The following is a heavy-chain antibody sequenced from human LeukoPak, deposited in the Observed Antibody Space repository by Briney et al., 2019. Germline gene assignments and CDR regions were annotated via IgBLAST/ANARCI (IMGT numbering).Heavy chain of an antibody. D-gene: IGHD4/OR15-4a*01. CDR2: ISSSSSTI. J-gene: IGHJ4*02. V-gene: IGHV3-48*04. CDR3: ARDISLVYGEPGVFDY. CDR1: GFAFSTYS. Sequence: HAGGSLRLSCAASGFAFSTYSMNWVRQAPGKGLEWVSYISSSSSTIYYADSVKGRFTISRDNAENSLYLQMNSLSVDDTAVYYCARDISLVYGEPGVFDYWGQGTLVTVSS.